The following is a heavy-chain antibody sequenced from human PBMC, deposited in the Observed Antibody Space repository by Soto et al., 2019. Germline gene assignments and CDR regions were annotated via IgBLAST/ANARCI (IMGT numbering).Heavy chain of an antibody. CDR2: IYYSGST. CDR1: GGSISSYY. J-gene: IGHJ5*02. D-gene: IGHD6-6*01. CDR3: AGRPPEYSSITPFDP. V-gene: IGHV4-59*01. Sequence: SETLSLTCTVSGGSISSYYWSWIRQPPGKGLEWIGYIYYSGSTNYNPSLKSRVTISVDTSKNQFSLKLSSVTAADTAVYYCAGRPPEYSSITPFDPWGQGTLVTVSS.